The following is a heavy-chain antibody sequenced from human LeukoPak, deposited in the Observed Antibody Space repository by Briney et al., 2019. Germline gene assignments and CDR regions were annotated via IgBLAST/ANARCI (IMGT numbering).Heavy chain of an antibody. V-gene: IGHV3-48*03. CDR3: ARDLYHSFDY. CDR1: GFTFSSYE. CDR2: ISGSGSTI. Sequence: PGGSLRLSCAASGFTFSSYEMNWVRQAPGKGLEWVSYISGSGSTIYYADSVKGRFTISRDNAKNSLYLQMNSLRAEDTAIYYCARDLYHSFDYWGQGTLVTVSS. J-gene: IGHJ4*02. D-gene: IGHD2-2*01.